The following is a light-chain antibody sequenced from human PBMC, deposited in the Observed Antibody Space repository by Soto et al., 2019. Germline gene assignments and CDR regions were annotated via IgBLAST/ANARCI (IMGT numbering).Light chain of an antibody. CDR3: QQRSNWWT. J-gene: IGKJ1*01. Sequence: EIVMTQSPATLSVSPGERATLSCRASQSVSSYYLAWYQQKPGQAPRLLIYDASNRATGIPARFSGSGSGTDFTLTISSLEPEDFAVYYCQQRSNWWTFGQGTKVDIK. CDR1: QSVSSY. V-gene: IGKV3-11*01. CDR2: DAS.